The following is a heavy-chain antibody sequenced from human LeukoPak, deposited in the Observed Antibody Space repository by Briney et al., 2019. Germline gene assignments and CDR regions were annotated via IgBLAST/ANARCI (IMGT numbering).Heavy chain of an antibody. CDR1: AFIFSGHW. J-gene: IGHJ6*02. CDR2: IKEDGSER. Sequence: GGSLRLSCEGSAFIFSGHWMNWVRQTPGKGLEWVASIKEDGSERQYVDSVKGRFTISRDNSKNTLYLQMNSLRAEDTAVYYCARAPGIAVAEDYYYYYGMDVWGQGTTVTVSS. CDR3: ARAPGIAVAEDYYYYYGMDV. D-gene: IGHD6-19*01. V-gene: IGHV3-7*03.